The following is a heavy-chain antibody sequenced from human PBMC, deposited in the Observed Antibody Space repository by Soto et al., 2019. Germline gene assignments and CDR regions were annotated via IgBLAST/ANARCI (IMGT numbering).Heavy chain of an antibody. CDR3: ARDEVEMATNRLDF. Sequence: SVKVSCKASGGTFSSYTISWVRQAPGQGLEWMGRIIPILGIANYAQKFQGRVTITADKSTSTAYMELSSLRSEDTAVYYCARDEVEMATNRLDFWGQGTLVTVSS. V-gene: IGHV1-69*04. CDR1: GGTFSSYT. D-gene: IGHD5-12*01. CDR2: IIPILGIA. J-gene: IGHJ4*02.